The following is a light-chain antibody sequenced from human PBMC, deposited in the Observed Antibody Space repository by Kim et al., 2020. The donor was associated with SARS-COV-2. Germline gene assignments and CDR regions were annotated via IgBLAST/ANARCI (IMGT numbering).Light chain of an antibody. CDR2: GTS. Sequence: DIQMTQSPSSLSASLGDRVTITCRTSQSISDYLNWYQYKPGEAPRLLIYGTSTLHGGVPFRFRGTGSGTEFTLTISSLRPEDFATYYCQQSHTTPYTFGQGTKLEI. CDR1: QSISDY. J-gene: IGKJ2*01. V-gene: IGKV1-39*01. CDR3: QQSHTTPYT.